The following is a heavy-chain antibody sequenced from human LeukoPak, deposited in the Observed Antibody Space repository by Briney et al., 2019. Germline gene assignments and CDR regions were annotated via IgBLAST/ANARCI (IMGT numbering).Heavy chain of an antibody. CDR3: ARVQPAGAEFDY. J-gene: IGHJ4*02. CDR2: IYYSGST. CDR1: GGSISSYY. V-gene: IGHV4-59*01. D-gene: IGHD1-26*01. Sequence: PSETLSLTCTVSGGSISSYYWSWIRQPPGKGLEWIGYIYYSGSTNYNPSLKSRVTISVDTSKNQFSLKLSSVTAADTAVYYCARVQPAGAEFDYWGQGTLVTVSS.